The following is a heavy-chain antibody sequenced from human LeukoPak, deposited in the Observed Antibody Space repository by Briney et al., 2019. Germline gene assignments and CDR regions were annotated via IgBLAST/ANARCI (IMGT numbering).Heavy chain of an antibody. D-gene: IGHD4-23*01. V-gene: IGHV3-66*01. CDR1: GFTVSDNY. CDR3: AREFRLGGR. CDR2: IYSGGST. Sequence: GGSLRLSCAASGFTVSDNYMTWVRQAPGKGLEWVSVIYSGGSTYYADFVKARFTISRDNSKNTLFLQMNSLRVEDAAVYYCAREFRLGGRWGQGTLVTVSS. J-gene: IGHJ4*02.